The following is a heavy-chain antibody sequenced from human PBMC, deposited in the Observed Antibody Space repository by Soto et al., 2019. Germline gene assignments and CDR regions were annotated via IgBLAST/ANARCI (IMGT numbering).Heavy chain of an antibody. CDR2: IYYSGST. J-gene: IGHJ4*02. CDR3: ARTDYGGYVDY. D-gene: IGHD4-17*01. Sequence: QLQLQESGPGLLKPSETLSLTCTVSGGSISSSSYYWVWIRQPPGKGLEWIGSIYYSGSTYYNPSLKSRVTISVDTSKNQFSLRLSSVTAADTAVYYCARTDYGGYVDYWGQGTLVTVSS. V-gene: IGHV4-39*01. CDR1: GGSISSSSYY.